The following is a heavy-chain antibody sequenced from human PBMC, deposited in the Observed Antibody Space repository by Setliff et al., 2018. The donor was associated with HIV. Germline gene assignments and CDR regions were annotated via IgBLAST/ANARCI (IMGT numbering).Heavy chain of an antibody. CDR3: ARAGRALPLKSTVVNTRDPQYFAY. J-gene: IGHJ4*02. Sequence: SETLSLTCTVSGGSISSSSYYWGWMRRPPGKGLEWIGNIHYSGTTHYNPSLKSRVAISVDTSNQFSLRLTSVTPADTAVYYCARAGRALPLKSTVVNTRDPQYFAYWGRGALVTVSS. CDR2: IHYSGTT. CDR1: GGSISSSSYY. D-gene: IGHD3-9*01. V-gene: IGHV4-39*07.